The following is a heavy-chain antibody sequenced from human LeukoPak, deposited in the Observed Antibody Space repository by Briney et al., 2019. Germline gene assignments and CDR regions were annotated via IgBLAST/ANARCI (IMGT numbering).Heavy chain of an antibody. V-gene: IGHV4-59*08. Sequence: PSETLSLTCTVSGGSISTYYWSWIRQPPGKGLEWIGYIYYSGSTNHNPSLKSRVTISVDTSKSQFSLKLSSVTAADTAVYYCARTHQRVVAAVTSWFDPWGQGTLVTVSS. J-gene: IGHJ5*02. CDR1: GGSISTYY. CDR3: ARTHQRVVAAVTSWFDP. D-gene: IGHD2-15*01. CDR2: IYYSGST.